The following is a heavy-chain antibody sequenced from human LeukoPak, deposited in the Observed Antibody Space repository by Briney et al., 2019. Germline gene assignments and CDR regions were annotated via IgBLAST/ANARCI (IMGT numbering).Heavy chain of an antibody. CDR3: AREAGRGGDAFDI. Sequence: PSETLSLTCTVSGGSISSNSYYWGWIRQPPGKGLEWIGYIYYSGGTNYNPSLKSRVTISVDTSKNQFSLKLSSVTAADTAVYYCAREAGRGGDAFDIWGQGTMVTVS. V-gene: IGHV4-61*01. CDR1: GGSISSNSYY. CDR2: IYYSGGT. J-gene: IGHJ3*02. D-gene: IGHD1-1*01.